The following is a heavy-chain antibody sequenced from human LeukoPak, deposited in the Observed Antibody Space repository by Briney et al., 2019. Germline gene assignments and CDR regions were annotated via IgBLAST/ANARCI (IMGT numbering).Heavy chain of an antibody. J-gene: IGHJ1*01. D-gene: IGHD3-22*01. Sequence: QPGGSLRLSCAASGFTFRSYGMHWVRQAPGKGLEYVSAISSNGGRTYYANSVKGRFIISRDNSRSTLYLQMGSLRAEDMAVYYCATYYYDSGGFHFHHWGQGTLVTVSS. CDR3: ATYYYDSGGFHFHH. CDR1: GFTFRSYG. CDR2: ISSNGGRT. V-gene: IGHV3-64*01.